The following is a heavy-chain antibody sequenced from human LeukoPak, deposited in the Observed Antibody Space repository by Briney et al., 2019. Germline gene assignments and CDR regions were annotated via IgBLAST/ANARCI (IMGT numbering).Heavy chain of an antibody. V-gene: IGHV4-59*08. J-gene: IGHJ4*02. CDR3: ARHRDILTGYAMEI. Sequence: SSETLSLTCTVSGGSLKNYYWSWIRQSPGKGLEWLGYIYSPGSTSYNPSLRGRVTISLDTSKKQFSLKLRSVAATDTAIYYCARHRDILTGYAMEIWGQGTLVTVSS. D-gene: IGHD3-9*01. CDR1: GGSLKNYY. CDR2: IYSPGST.